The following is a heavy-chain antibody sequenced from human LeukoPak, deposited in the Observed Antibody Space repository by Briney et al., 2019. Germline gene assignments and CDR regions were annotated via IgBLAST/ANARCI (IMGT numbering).Heavy chain of an antibody. J-gene: IGHJ2*01. Sequence: SETLSLTCTVSGGSISSHYWSWIRQPPGKGLEWIGYTYYSGSTNYSPSLKSRVTISVDTSKNQFSLKLTSVTAADTAVYYCARGYTYGYSWYFDLWGRGTLVTVSS. CDR3: ARGYTYGYSWYFDL. D-gene: IGHD5-18*01. CDR1: GGSISSHY. V-gene: IGHV4-59*11. CDR2: TYYSGST.